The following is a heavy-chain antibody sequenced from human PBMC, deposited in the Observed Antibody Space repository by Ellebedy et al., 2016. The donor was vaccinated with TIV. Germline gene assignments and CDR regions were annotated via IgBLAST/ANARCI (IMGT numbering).Heavy chain of an antibody. V-gene: IGHV1-46*01. CDR3: ARDRIVSSTSDLYYGMDV. J-gene: IGHJ6*02. D-gene: IGHD5/OR15-5a*01. Sequence: AASVTVSCKASGYTFTSYYMHWVRQAPGQGLEWMGIIDPSGAITDYAQKFQGRVTMTRDTSTRTVYMELSSLRSEDTAVYYCARDRIVSSTSDLYYGMDVWGQGTTVTVSS. CDR2: IDPSGAIT. CDR1: GYTFTSYY.